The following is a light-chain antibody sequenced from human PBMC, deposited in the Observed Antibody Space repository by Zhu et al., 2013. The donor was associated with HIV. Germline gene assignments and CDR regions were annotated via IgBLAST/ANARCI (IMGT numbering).Light chain of an antibody. CDR1: QDIGRY. J-gene: IGKJ2*01. CDR3: LQDYDHPYT. CDR2: AAS. Sequence: DIQLTQSPSFVSASVRDRVTITCRASQDIGRYLAWYQQRPGKAPELLVYAASTLQDGVPSRFAGRGSGTDFTLTISSLQSEDFATYYCLQDYDHPYTFGQGTKLEFK. V-gene: IGKV1-9*01.